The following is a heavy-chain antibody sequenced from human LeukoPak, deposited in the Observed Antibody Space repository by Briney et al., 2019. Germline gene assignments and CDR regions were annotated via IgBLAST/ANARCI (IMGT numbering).Heavy chain of an antibody. V-gene: IGHV3-30*18. J-gene: IGHJ4*02. CDR2: ISYDGSNK. CDR1: GFTFSSYG. D-gene: IGHD2-15*01. CDR3: AKDPCSGGSCYSGY. Sequence: GGSLRLSCAASGFTFSSYGMHWVRQAPGKGLEWVAVISYDGSNKYYADSVKGRFTISRDNSKNTLYLQMNSLRAEDTAVYYCAKDPCSGGSCYSGYWGQGTLVTVSS.